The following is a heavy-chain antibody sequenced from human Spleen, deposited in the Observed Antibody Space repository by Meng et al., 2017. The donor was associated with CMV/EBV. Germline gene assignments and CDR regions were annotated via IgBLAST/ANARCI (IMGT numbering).Heavy chain of an antibody. J-gene: IGHJ6*02. Sequence: GSLRLSCTVSGASITSSSYFWDWIRQSPGKGLEWIGSLSYGGSIYYNSSLKSRVTISVDMSRNQLTLRLTSVTAADTAVYYCARGNYDFWSGYYSPYYYGMGVWGQGTAVTVSS. CDR3: ARGNYDFWSGYYSPYYYGMGV. V-gene: IGHV4-39*06. D-gene: IGHD3-3*01. CDR1: GASITSSSYF. CDR2: LSYGGSI.